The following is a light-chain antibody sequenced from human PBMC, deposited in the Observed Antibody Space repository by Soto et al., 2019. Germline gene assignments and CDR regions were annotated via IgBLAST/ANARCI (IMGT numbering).Light chain of an antibody. CDR3: HQYDSSWT. V-gene: IGKV3-20*01. CDR1: QSVSSSY. Sequence: EIVLTQSPGTLSLSPGERATLSCRASQSVSSSYLTWYQQKPGQAPRLLIYGASSRATGIPDRFSGSGSGTDFTLTISRLEPEDFAVYYFHQYDSSWTFGQGTKVEIK. J-gene: IGKJ1*01. CDR2: GAS.